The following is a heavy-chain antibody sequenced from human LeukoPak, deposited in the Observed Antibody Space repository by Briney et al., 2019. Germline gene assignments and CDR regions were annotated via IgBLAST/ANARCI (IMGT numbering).Heavy chain of an antibody. CDR2: INHSGST. CDR3: ARDPSSSWYYDY. CDR1: GGSFSGYY. Sequence: PSETLSLTCAVYGGSFSGYYWSWIRQPPGKGLEWIGEINHSGSTNYNPSLKSRVTISVDTSKNQFSLKLSSVTAADTAVYYCARDPSSSWYYDYWAQGTLVTVSS. D-gene: IGHD6-13*01. J-gene: IGHJ4*02. V-gene: IGHV4-34*01.